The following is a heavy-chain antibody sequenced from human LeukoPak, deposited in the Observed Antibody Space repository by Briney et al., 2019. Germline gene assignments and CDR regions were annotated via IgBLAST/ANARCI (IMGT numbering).Heavy chain of an antibody. D-gene: IGHD3-3*01. V-gene: IGHV3-21*01. J-gene: IGHJ4*02. CDR1: GFTFSSYT. Sequence: GGSLSLSCAASGFTFSSYTMNWVRQAPGKGLEWVSSISGSSRHKYYADSVKGRFTISRDNAKNSLYLQMNSLRAEDTAVYYCARTANFSAGYYIDYWGQGTLVTVSS. CDR2: ISGSSRHK. CDR3: ARTANFSAGYYIDY.